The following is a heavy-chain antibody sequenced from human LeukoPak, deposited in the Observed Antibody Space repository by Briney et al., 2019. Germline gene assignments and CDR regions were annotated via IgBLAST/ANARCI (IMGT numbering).Heavy chain of an antibody. V-gene: IGHV3-7*01. CDR3: ARAGGYERGDY. Sequence: GGSQRLSCAASGFSFSTIYMSWVRQTPGQGLEWVANINVDGTAEYYVDSVKGRFTISRDNAKNSLYLQMNSLRAEDTAVYYCARAGGYERGDYWGQGTLVTASS. J-gene: IGHJ4*02. D-gene: IGHD5-12*01. CDR2: INVDGTAE. CDR1: GFSFSTIY.